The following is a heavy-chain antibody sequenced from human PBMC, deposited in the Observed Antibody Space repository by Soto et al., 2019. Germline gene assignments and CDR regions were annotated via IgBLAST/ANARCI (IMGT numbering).Heavy chain of an antibody. V-gene: IGHV3-23*01. CDR1: GFTFSSYA. Sequence: GGSLRLSCAASGFTFSSYAISWVRQAPGKGLEWVSAISGSGGSTYYADSVKGRFTISRDNSKNTLYLQMNSLRAEDTAVYYCAKDPPRIYSSGWFPGYWGQGTLVTVSS. J-gene: IGHJ4*02. CDR3: AKDPPRIYSSGWFPGY. CDR2: ISGSGGST. D-gene: IGHD6-19*01.